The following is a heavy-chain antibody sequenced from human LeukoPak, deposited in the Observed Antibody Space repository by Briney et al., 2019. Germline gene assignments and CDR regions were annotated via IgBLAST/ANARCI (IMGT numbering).Heavy chain of an antibody. CDR3: ARVVSIAATDY. CDR2: IKQDGSEK. J-gene: IGHJ4*02. V-gene: IGHV3-7*01. Sequence: GGSLRLSCAAFGFTFSSYWMSWVRQAPGRGLEWVANIKQDGSEKYYVDSVKGRFTISRDNAKNSLYLQMNSLRAEDTAVYYCARVVSIAATDYWGQGTLVTVSS. CDR1: GFTFSSYW. D-gene: IGHD6-6*01.